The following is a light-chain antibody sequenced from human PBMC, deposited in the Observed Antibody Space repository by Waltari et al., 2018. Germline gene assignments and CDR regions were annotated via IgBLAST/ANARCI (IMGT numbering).Light chain of an antibody. V-gene: IGLV1-44*01. J-gene: IGLJ6*01. CDR1: SSNIGSNT. CDR3: AAWDDSLRENV. Sequence: QSVLTQPPSASGTPGQRVPISCSGSSSNIGSNTLDWYQQVPGTAHKLHIPSDYLRPSGVPDRFSGSKSGTSASLAVSGLQSEDEADYYCAAWDDSLRENVFGSGTKVTVL. CDR2: SDY.